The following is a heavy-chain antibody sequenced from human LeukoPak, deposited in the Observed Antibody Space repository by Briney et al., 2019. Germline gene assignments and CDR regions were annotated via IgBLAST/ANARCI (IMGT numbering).Heavy chain of an antibody. CDR3: ARGGYSSGWYAGY. V-gene: IGHV3-49*04. Sequence: QAGGSLRLFCAASGFTFNRNAISWVRQAPGKGLEWVGFIRSKAYGGTTEYAASVKGRFTISRDDSKSIAYLQMNSLKTEDTAVYYCARGGYSSGWYAGYWGQGTLVTVSS. D-gene: IGHD6-19*01. CDR2: IRSKAYGGTT. CDR1: GFTFNRNA. J-gene: IGHJ4*02.